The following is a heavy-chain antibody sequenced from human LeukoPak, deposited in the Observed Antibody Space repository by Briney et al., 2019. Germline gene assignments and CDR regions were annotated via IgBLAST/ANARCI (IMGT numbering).Heavy chain of an antibody. CDR2: INQDGSDR. Sequence: GGSLRLSCAASGFTFSSYWMTWVRQAPGKGLEWVANINQDGSDRYYVDSVKGRFTISRDNAKNSLYLQMNSLRAEDTAVYYCARGIAAALYAFDIWGQGTMVTVSS. CDR1: GFTFSSYW. V-gene: IGHV3-7*04. CDR3: ARGIAAALYAFDI. J-gene: IGHJ3*02. D-gene: IGHD6-13*01.